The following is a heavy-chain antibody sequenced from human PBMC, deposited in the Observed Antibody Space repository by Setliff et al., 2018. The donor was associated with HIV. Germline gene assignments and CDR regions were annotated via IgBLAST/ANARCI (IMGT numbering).Heavy chain of an antibody. Sequence: ETLSLSCAASEFTFSDYRMHWVRQPPGKGLLWVSVTYPDGSNRNYADSVKGRFTISRDNAKNTLYLQMNSLTAEDTAVYYCVRDENKQLGYNWGQGTLVTVSS. J-gene: IGHJ4*02. D-gene: IGHD6-6*01. CDR1: EFTFSDYR. V-gene: IGHV3-74*01. CDR2: TYPDGSNR. CDR3: VRDENKQLGYN.